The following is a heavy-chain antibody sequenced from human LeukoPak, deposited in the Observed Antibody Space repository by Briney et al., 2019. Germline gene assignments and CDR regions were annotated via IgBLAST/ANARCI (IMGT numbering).Heavy chain of an antibody. J-gene: IGHJ6*02. V-gene: IGHV3-30*03. CDR2: TSYDGSNK. D-gene: IGHD2-15*01. CDR1: GFTFSSFS. Sequence: GGSLRLSCAATGFTFSSFSMHWVRQAPGKGLEWVAVTSYDGSNKYYADSVKGRFTISRDNSKNTLYLQMNSLRTEDTAVYYCAGGVVAASTRYYYYGMDVWGQGTTVTVSS. CDR3: AGGVVAASTRYYYYGMDV.